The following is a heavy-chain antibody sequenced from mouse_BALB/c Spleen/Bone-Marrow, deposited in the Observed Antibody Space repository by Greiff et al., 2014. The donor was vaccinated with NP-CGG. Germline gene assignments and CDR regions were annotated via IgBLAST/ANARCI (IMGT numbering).Heavy chain of an antibody. D-gene: IGHD2-3*01. J-gene: IGHJ3*01. V-gene: IGHV1S56*01. Sequence: VQLQQSGPELVKPGASVRISCKASGYTFTSYYIHWVKQRPGQGLEWIGWIYPGNVNTKYNEKFKGKATLTADKSSSTAYMQLSSLTSEDPAVYFCARGVTTGGFAYWGQGTLVTVSA. CDR1: GYTFTSYY. CDR3: ARGVTTGGFAY. CDR2: IYPGNVNT.